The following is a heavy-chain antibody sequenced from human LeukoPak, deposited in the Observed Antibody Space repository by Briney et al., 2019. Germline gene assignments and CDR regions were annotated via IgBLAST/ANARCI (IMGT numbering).Heavy chain of an antibody. D-gene: IGHD1-26*01. Sequence: SVKVSCKASGGTFSNYAISWVRQAPGQGLEWMGRIIPIFGIANYAQKFQGRVTITADKSTSTAYMELSSLRSEDTAVYYCARNSIVGATLRVSNWFDPWGQGTLVTVSS. J-gene: IGHJ5*02. CDR3: ARNSIVGATLRVSNWFDP. V-gene: IGHV1-69*04. CDR1: GGTFSNYA. CDR2: IIPIFGIA.